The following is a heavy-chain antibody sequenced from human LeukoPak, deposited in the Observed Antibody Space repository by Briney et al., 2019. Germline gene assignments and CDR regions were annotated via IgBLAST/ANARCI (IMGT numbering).Heavy chain of an antibody. D-gene: IGHD5-24*01. CDR2: IKQDGSKK. V-gene: IGHV3-7*04. CDR1: GFPFSSYW. J-gene: IGHJ4*02. Sequence: GGSLRLSCVASGFPFSSYWMTWVRQAPGKGLEWVANIKQDGSKKSYVDSVKGRFTISRDNAKNSLYLQMNSLRAEDTAICYCTRVGYIDEGIDYWGQGTLVTVSS. CDR3: TRVGYIDEGIDY.